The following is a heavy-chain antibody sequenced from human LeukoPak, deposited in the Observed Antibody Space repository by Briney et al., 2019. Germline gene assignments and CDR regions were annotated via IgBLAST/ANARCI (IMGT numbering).Heavy chain of an antibody. CDR2: IYYSGST. D-gene: IGHD3-22*01. CDR3: ARGVTYYYDSSGYPLLDY. V-gene: IGHV4-59*01. J-gene: IGHJ4*02. CDR1: GGSISSYY. Sequence: SETLSLTCTVSGGSISSYYWSWIRQPPGKGLEWIGYIYYSGSTNYNPSLKSRVTISVDTSKNQFSLKLSSVTAADTAVYYCARGVTYYYDSSGYPLLDYWGQGTLVTVSS.